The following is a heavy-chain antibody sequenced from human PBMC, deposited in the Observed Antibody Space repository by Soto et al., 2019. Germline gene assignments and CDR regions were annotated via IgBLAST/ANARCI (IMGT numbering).Heavy chain of an antibody. Sequence: PGESLKISCKGSGYSFTSYWIGWVRQMPGKGLEWMGIIYPGDSDTRYSPSFQGQVTISADKSISTAYLQWSSLKASDTAMYYCAITFLGDYTTKYYYYGMDVWGQGTTVTVSS. V-gene: IGHV5-51*01. D-gene: IGHD3-16*01. J-gene: IGHJ6*02. CDR1: GYSFTSYW. CDR2: IYPGDSDT. CDR3: AITFLGDYTTKYYYYGMDV.